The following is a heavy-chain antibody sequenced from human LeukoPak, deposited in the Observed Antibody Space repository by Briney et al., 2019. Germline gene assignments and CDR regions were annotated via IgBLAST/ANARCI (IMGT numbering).Heavy chain of an antibody. D-gene: IGHD3-3*01. CDR2: IKQDGSDK. Sequence: GGSLRLSCAASGFTFSSYAMSWVRQAPGKGLEWVANIKQDGSDKRYVDSVKGRFTISRDNAKNSLYLQMNSLRAEDTAIYYCVGLLEWLLDYWGQGTLVTVSS. V-gene: IGHV3-7*03. CDR3: VGLLEWLLDY. CDR1: GFTFSSYA. J-gene: IGHJ4*02.